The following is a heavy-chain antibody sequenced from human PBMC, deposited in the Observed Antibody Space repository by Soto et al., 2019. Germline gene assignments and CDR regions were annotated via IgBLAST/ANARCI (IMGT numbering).Heavy chain of an antibody. CDR1: GFTFSSYA. CDR3: AKERAVPPYGMDV. V-gene: IGHV3-23*01. CDR2: ISGSGANT. D-gene: IGHD2-2*01. Sequence: GGSPRLSCAASGFTFSSYAVSWVRQAPGEGLEWVSAISGSGANTYYADSVKGRFTISRDNSKNTLYLQVNSLRAEDTAVYYCAKERAVPPYGMDVWGQGTTVTVSS. J-gene: IGHJ6*02.